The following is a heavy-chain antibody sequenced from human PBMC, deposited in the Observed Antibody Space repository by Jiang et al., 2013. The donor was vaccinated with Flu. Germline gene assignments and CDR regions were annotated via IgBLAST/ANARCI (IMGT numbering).Heavy chain of an antibody. CDR2: INAGNGNT. Sequence: INAGNGNTKYSQKFQGRVTITRDTSASTAYMELSSLRSEDTAVYYCARISEGSPNDYWGQGTLVTVSS. CDR3: ARISEGSPNDY. J-gene: IGHJ4*02. V-gene: IGHV1-3*01.